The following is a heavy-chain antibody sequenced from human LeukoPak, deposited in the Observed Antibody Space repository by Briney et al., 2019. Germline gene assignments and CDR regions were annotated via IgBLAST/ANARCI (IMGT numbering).Heavy chain of an antibody. CDR3: ARAGQTEWELPLYYFDY. CDR2: ISAYNGNT. J-gene: IGHJ4*02. D-gene: IGHD1-26*01. Sequence: VKVSCKASGYTFTSYGISWVRQAPGQGLEWMGWISAYNGNTNYAQKLQGRVTMTTDTSTSTAYMELRSLRSDDTAVYYCARAGQTEWELPLYYFDYWGQGTLVTVSS. V-gene: IGHV1-18*01. CDR1: GYTFTSYG.